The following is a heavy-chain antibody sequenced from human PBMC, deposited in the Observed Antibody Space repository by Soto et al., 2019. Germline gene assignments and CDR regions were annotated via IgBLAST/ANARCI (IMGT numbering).Heavy chain of an antibody. D-gene: IGHD5-12*01. CDR3: ARDSGYDLQFDY. V-gene: IGHV1-18*01. Sequence: ASVKVSCKASGYTFTSYAMIWVRQAPGQGLEWMGWISAYNGNTNDAQKLQGRVTMTTDTSTSTAYMELRSLRSDDTAVYYCARDSGYDLQFDYWGQGTLVTVSS. CDR2: ISAYNGNT. J-gene: IGHJ4*02. CDR1: GYTFTSYA.